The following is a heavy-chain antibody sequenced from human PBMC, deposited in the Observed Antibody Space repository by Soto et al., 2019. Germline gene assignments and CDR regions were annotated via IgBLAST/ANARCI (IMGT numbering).Heavy chain of an antibody. Sequence: QIHLGQSGAELKRPGSAARLSCKSSGGTFGIFDINWVRQAPVHGFEWKGGIIPRFNQDSFPEKYQGKVTVTDNESTAPAYMEFTRLGYDDTDIYFCACDKGGTRGYSGCDAFDPCGQRTLVTLAS. V-gene: IGHV1-69*12. CDR2: IIPRFNQD. D-gene: IGHD6-19*01. CDR1: GGTFGIFD. J-gene: IGHJ5*02. CDR3: ACDKGGTRGYSGCDAFDP.